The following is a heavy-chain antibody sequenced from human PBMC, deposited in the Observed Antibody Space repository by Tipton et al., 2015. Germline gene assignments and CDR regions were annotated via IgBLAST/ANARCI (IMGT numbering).Heavy chain of an antibody. D-gene: IGHD5-24*01. V-gene: IGHV4-61*01. CDR3: AIDVERGRYV. Sequence: GLVKPSENMTLKCTASGCSVTRGRYYWSWIRQPPVKALEWIGYISYSGSTHYNPSVKSRVTISLDTSKNQFSLTLNSVTAADTAVYYCAIDVERGRYVWGPGSTVTVS. J-gene: IGHJ6*02. CDR2: ISYSGST. CDR1: GCSVTRGRYY.